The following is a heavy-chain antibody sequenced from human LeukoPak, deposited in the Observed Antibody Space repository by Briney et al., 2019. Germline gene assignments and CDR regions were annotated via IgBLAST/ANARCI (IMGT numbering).Heavy chain of an antibody. CDR3: ARNPLRCSSTSCYEQH. CDR1: GGTFSSYA. Sequence: SVKVSCKASGGTFSSYAISWVRQAPGQGLEWMGGIIPIFGTANYAQKFQGRVTITTDESTSTAYMELSSLRSEDTAVYYCARNPLRCSSTSCYEQHWGQGTLVTVSS. CDR2: IIPIFGTA. V-gene: IGHV1-69*05. J-gene: IGHJ1*01. D-gene: IGHD2-2*01.